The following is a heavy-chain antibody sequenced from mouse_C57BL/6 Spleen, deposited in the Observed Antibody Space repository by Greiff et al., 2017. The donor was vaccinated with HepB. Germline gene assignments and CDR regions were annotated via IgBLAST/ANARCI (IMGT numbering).Heavy chain of an antibody. V-gene: IGHV1-80*01. CDR3: ATLDSSGYVLAWFAY. CDR1: GYAFSSYW. J-gene: IGHJ3*01. D-gene: IGHD3-2*02. CDR2: IYPGDGDT. Sequence: QVQLQQSGAELVKPGASVKISCKASGYAFSSYWMNWVKQRPGKGLEWIGQIYPGDGDTNYNGKFKGKATLTADKSSSTAYMQLSSLTSEDSAVYFCATLDSSGYVLAWFAYWGQGTLVTVSA.